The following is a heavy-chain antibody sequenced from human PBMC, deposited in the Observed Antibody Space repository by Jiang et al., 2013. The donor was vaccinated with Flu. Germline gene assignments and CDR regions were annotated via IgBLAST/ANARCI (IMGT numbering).Heavy chain of an antibody. J-gene: IGHJ4*02. V-gene: IGHV3-7*03. Sequence: VQLLESGGDLVQPGGSLRLSCAASGFTFSDYWMSWVRQAPGKGLEWLANIKPDGSDKYYVDSVKGRFTISRDNAKNSFYLQMNGLRAEDTAVYFAEEITVGQWLTTWGRGTL. CDR1: GFTFSDYW. CDR2: IKPDGSDK. CDR3: EEITVGQWLTT. D-gene: IGHD6-19*01.